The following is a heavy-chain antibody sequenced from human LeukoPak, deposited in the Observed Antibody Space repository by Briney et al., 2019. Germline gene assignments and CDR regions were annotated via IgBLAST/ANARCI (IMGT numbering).Heavy chain of an antibody. J-gene: IGHJ6*02. CDR2: ISGSGGST. V-gene: IGHV3-23*01. CDR3: AINPTSGAIHYYYYGMDV. Sequence: PGGSLRLSCAASGFTFSSYAMSWVRQAPGKGLEWVSAISGSGGSTYYADSVKGRFTISRDNSKNTLYLQMNSLRAEDTAVYYCAINPTSGAIHYYYYGMDVWGQGTTVTVSS. D-gene: IGHD2/OR15-2a*01. CDR1: GFTFSSYA.